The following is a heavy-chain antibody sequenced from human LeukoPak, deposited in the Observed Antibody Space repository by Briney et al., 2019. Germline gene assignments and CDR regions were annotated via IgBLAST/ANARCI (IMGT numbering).Heavy chain of an antibody. CDR3: ARASVYSSSWYIAFDI. D-gene: IGHD6-13*01. Sequence: ASVKVSCKASGYTFTSYYMHWVRQAPGQGLEWMGWINPNSGGTNYAQKFQGRVTMTRDTSISTAYMELSRLRSDDTAVYYCARASVYSSSWYIAFDIWGQGTMVTVSS. CDR1: GYTFTSYY. J-gene: IGHJ3*02. CDR2: INPNSGGT. V-gene: IGHV1-2*02.